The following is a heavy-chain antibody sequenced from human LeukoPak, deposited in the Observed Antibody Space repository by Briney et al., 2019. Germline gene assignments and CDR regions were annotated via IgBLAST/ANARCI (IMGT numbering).Heavy chain of an antibody. CDR3: ARGLRGWFDP. CDR2: INYSGST. J-gene: IGHJ5*02. D-gene: IGHD3-16*01. V-gene: IGHV4-34*01. Sequence: SETLSLTCTVYGESSSGYYWSWIRQPPGKGLEWIGEINYSGSTNYNPSLKSRVTISIDTSKNQFSLKLSSVTAADTAVYYCARGLRGWFDPWGQGTLVTVSS. CDR1: GESSSGYY.